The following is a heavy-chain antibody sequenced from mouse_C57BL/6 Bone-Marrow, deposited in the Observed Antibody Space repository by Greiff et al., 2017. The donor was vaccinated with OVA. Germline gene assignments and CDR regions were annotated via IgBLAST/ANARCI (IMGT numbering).Heavy chain of an antibody. V-gene: IGHV5-16*01. J-gene: IGHJ1*03. CDR2: INYDGSST. Sequence: EVMLVESEGGLVQPGRSLKLSCTASGFTFSDSYMAWVRQVPEKGLEWVANINYDGSSTSYLDSLKSRFIILCDNAQHILFLQMIRLKAEDTATYYCARSYYVSSFHWDCDGRGTGTTGTVST. D-gene: IGHD1-1*01. CDR1: GFTFSDSY. CDR3: ARSYYVSSFHWDCDG.